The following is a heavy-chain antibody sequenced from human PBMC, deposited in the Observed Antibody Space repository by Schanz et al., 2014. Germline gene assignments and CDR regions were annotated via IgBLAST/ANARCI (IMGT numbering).Heavy chain of an antibody. V-gene: IGHV3-23*04. Sequence: VQLVESGGGVVRPGRSLRLSCATSGFTFTTFAMTWVRQAPGKGLEWVSGISDRGDGTNYGDSVRGRFTISRDNSRNTVYLQMNNVGVDDTATYYCVKTDAGWRFDYWGQGTLVIVSS. D-gene: IGHD6-19*01. CDR2: ISDRGDGT. J-gene: IGHJ4*02. CDR3: VKTDAGWRFDY. CDR1: GFTFTTFA.